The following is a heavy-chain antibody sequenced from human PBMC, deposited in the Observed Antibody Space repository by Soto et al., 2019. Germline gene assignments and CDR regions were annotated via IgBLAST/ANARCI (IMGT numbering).Heavy chain of an antibody. V-gene: IGHV3-21*02. CDR1: GFTFSSSD. CDR2: ISSPSTYI. J-gene: IGHJ3*01. CDR3: RSTLATPYSRRPCDL. D-gene: IGHD2-21*01. Sequence: EVQLVESGGGLVKPGGSLRLSCAASGFTFSSSDMTWVRQAPGKGLEWVSSISSPSTYIYYADSVKDRFTISRDNARNLLYLQMNSLRADDTAVYYCRSTLATPYSRRPCDLWGQGTMVNVSS.